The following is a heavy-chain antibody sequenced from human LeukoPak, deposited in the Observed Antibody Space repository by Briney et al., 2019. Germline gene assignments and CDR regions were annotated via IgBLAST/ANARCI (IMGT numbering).Heavy chain of an antibody. J-gene: IGHJ4*02. V-gene: IGHV4-34*01. CDR3: ARHFDY. Sequence: SETLSLTCAVYGGSFSDYYWSWIRQPPGKGLEWIGEINHSGTTNYNPSLKSRVTISVDTSKNQFSLKLSSVTAADTAVYYCARHFDYWGQGTLVTVSS. CDR1: GGSFSDYY. CDR2: INHSGTT.